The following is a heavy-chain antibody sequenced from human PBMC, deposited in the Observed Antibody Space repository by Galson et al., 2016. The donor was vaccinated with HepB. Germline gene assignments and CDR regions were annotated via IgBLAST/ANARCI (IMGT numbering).Heavy chain of an antibody. CDR3: AKRFGSHGMDA. CDR2: INPYNGNT. Sequence: SVKVSCKASGYIFTTHSLNWVRQAPGQGLEWMGWINPYNGNTNYAQKFQDRVTMTTDTSTSTAYMEPRSLRAADTAIYYCAKRFGSHGMDAWGQGTTVTVSS. J-gene: IGHJ6*02. D-gene: IGHD3-10*01. V-gene: IGHV1-18*01. CDR1: GYIFTTHS.